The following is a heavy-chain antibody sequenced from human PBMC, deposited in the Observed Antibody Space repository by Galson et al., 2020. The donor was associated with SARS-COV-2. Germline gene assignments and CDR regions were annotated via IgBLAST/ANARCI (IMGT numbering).Heavy chain of an antibody. CDR1: GGSISSSSYY. Sequence: SETLSLTCTVSGGSISSSSYYWGWIRQPPGKGLEWIGSIYYSGSTYYNPSLKSRVTISVDTSKNQFSLKLSSVTAADTAVYYCARHPGGGYSSSWPDYWGQGTLVTVSS. V-gene: IGHV4-39*01. CDR3: ARHPGGGYSSSWPDY. D-gene: IGHD6-13*01. J-gene: IGHJ4*02. CDR2: IYYSGST.